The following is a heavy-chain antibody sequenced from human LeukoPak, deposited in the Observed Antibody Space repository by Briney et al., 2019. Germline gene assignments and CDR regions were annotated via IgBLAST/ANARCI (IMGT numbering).Heavy chain of an antibody. CDR1: GGSISGYY. V-gene: IGHV4-59*01. CDR2: IYYSGST. D-gene: IGHD5-18*01. J-gene: IGHJ4*02. CDR3: ARDRLDTFDY. Sequence: SETLSLTCTVSGGSISGYYWSWIRQPPGKGLEWIGYIYYSGSTNYNPSLKSRVTISVDTSKNQFSLKLSSVTAADTAVYYCARDRLDTFDYWGQGTLVTVSS.